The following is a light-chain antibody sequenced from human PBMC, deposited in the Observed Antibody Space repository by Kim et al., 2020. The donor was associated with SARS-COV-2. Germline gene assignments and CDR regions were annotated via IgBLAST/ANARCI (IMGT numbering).Light chain of an antibody. V-gene: IGLV8-61*01. J-gene: IGLJ2*01. CDR2: STN. Sequence: QTVVTQEPSFSVSPGGTVTLTCALNSGSVSITNFPSWYQQAPGQAPRTLIYSTNYRSSGVPDRFSGSIVANKAVLTITGAQADDESDYYCLLYLPGGTVVFGGGTKVTVL. CDR3: LLYLPGGTVV. CDR1: SGSVSITNF.